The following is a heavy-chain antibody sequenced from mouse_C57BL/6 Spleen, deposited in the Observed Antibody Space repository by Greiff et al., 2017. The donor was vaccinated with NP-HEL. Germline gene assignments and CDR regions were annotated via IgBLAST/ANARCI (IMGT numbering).Heavy chain of an antibody. CDR3: AREGTTVGGAMDY. CDR1: GFTFSSYA. Sequence: DVQLVESGGGLVKPGGSLKLSCAASGFTFSSYAMSWVRQTPEKRLEWVATISDGGSYTYYPDNVKGRFTISRDNAKNNLYLQMSHLKSEDTAMYYCAREGTTVGGAMDYWGQGTSVTVSS. CDR2: ISDGGSYT. V-gene: IGHV5-4*01. J-gene: IGHJ4*01. D-gene: IGHD1-1*01.